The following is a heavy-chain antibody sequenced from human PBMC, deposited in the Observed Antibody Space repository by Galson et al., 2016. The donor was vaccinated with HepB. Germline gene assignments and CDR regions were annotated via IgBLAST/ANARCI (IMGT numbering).Heavy chain of an antibody. D-gene: IGHD2-2*01. J-gene: IGHJ5*02. CDR3: AKGQPVEPAALFRRAGEHWFDP. Sequence: SETLSLTCAVYGGSFRGYYWTWIRQPPGKGLEWIAEINHSGSTNSNPSLKSRVTILVDTSKNQFSLKLSSVTAADTAVYYCAKGQPVEPAALFRRAGEHWFDPWGQGTLVIVSS. CDR2: INHSGST. V-gene: IGHV4-34*01. CDR1: GGSFRGYY.